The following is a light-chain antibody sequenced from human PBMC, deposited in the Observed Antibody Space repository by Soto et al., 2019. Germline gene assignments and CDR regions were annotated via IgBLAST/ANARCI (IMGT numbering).Light chain of an antibody. CDR3: QQRSNWRYT. CDR1: QRVSSY. Sequence: EIVLTQSPATLSLSPGERATLSCRARQRVSSYLAWYQQKPGQAPRLLIYDASNRATGIPARFSGSGSGTDFTLTISSLEPEDFAVYYCQQRSNWRYTFGQGTKLEIK. J-gene: IGKJ2*01. V-gene: IGKV3-11*01. CDR2: DAS.